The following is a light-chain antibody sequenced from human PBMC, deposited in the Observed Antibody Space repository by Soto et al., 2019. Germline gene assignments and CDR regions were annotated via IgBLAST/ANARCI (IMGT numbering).Light chain of an antibody. CDR1: QRVTSY. CDR2: DIS. V-gene: IGKV3-11*01. CDR3: QQRSAWPRNT. J-gene: IGKJ2*01. Sequence: DIVLTQFPATLSLSPGERATLSCRASQRVTSYLAWYQQKPGQAPRLLIYDISNRATGVTARFIGSGSGTDFTLAISSLEPEASAVYYCQQRSAWPRNTFGQGTKLEI.